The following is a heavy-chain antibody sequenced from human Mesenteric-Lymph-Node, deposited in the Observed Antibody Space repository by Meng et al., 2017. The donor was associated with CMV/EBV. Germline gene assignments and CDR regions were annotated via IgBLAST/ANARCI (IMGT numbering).Heavy chain of an antibody. Sequence: FTFSSYAMPWVRQAPGKGLEWVAVISYDGSNKYYADSVKGRFTISRDNSKNTLYLQMNSLRAEDTAVYYCARDDGCSSTSCYGTIDYWGQGTLVTVSS. J-gene: IGHJ4*02. CDR3: ARDDGCSSTSCYGTIDY. V-gene: IGHV3-30-3*01. CDR1: FTFSSYA. CDR2: ISYDGSNK. D-gene: IGHD2-2*01.